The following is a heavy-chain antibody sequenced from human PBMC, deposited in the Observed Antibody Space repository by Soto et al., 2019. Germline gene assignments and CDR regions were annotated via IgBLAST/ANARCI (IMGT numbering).Heavy chain of an antibody. CDR2: ISAYNGNT. CDR1: GYTFTSYG. V-gene: IGHV1-18*04. D-gene: IGHD3-3*01. J-gene: IGHJ6*02. Sequence: ASVKVSCKASGYTFTSYGISWVRQAPGQGLEWMGWISAYNGNTNYAQKLQGRVTMTTDTPTGTAYMELRSLRSDDTAVYYCARMDYDFWSGYSNYGMDVWGQGTTVTVSS. CDR3: ARMDYDFWSGYSNYGMDV.